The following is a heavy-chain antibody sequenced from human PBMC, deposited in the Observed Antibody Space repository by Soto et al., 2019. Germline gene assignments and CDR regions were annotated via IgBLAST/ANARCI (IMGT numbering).Heavy chain of an antibody. D-gene: IGHD1-26*01. CDR3: RVGVAD. CDR2: LSFDASKK. V-gene: IGHV3-30*03. J-gene: IGHJ4*02. CDR1: GFNFGAYG. Sequence: QVQLVESGGGVVQPGRSLRLSCAASGFNFGAYGMHWVRQALGTGLELVALLSFDASKKYYADSVKGRFTISRDTSRNTLYLQMNSLRVEDTAVYYCRVGVADWGQGTRVTVSS.